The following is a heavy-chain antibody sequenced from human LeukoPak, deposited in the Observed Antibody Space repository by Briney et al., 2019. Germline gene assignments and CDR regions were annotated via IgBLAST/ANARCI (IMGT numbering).Heavy chain of an antibody. D-gene: IGHD1-26*01. J-gene: IGHJ4*02. V-gene: IGHV3-21*01. CDR1: EFTFSSYS. CDR2: ISSSSSYI. Sequence: GGSLRLSCAASEFTFSSYSMNWVRQAPGKGLEWVSSISSSSSYIYYADSVKGRFTISRYNAKNSLYLQMNSLRAEDTAVYYCAGPGVVGASHYFNYRGQGTLVTVSS. CDR3: AGPGVVGASHYFNY.